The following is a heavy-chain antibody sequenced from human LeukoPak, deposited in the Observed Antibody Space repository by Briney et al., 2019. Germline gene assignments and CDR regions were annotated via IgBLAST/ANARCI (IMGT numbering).Heavy chain of an antibody. V-gene: IGHV4-61*01. CDR3: GRSSVAGTRYLGY. CDR1: GGSFSSGSYY. Sequence: SETLSLTCTVSGGSFSSGSYYWSWIRQPPGKGLEWIGYIYYSGSTNYNPSLKSRVTISIDTSKNQFSLKLSSVTAADTAVYYCGRSSVAGTRYLGYWGQGTLVTVSS. D-gene: IGHD6-19*01. J-gene: IGHJ4*02. CDR2: IYYSGST.